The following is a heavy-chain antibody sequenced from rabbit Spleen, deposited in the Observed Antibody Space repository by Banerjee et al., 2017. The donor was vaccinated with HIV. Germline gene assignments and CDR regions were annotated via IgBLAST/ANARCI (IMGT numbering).Heavy chain of an antibody. D-gene: IGHD1-1*01. CDR2: IDTGSRDFT. J-gene: IGHJ4*01. CDR1: GVSFSNYNF. CDR3: VRARPYPFVL. V-gene: IGHV1S40*01. Sequence: LLEYGGDLVQPGASLTLTCTASGVSFSNYNFMCWVRQAPGKGLEWIACIDTGSRDFTYYATWVNGRFTISSHDAQNTLYLQLSSLTAADTTTYFCVRARPYPFVLWGPGTLVTVS.